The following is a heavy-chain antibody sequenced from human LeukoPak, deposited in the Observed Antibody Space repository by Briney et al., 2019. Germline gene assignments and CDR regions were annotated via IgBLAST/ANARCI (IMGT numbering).Heavy chain of an antibody. CDR1: GYTFTSYD. CDR3: AKSGVDTAMVVWYFDL. CDR2: MNPNSGNT. J-gene: IGHJ2*01. V-gene: IGHV1-8*01. D-gene: IGHD5-18*01. Sequence: ASVRVSCKASGYTFTSYDINWVRQATGQGLEWMGWMNPNSGNTGYAQKFQGRVTMTRNTSISTAYMELSSLRSEDTAVFYCAKSGVDTAMVVWYFDLWGRGTLVTVSS.